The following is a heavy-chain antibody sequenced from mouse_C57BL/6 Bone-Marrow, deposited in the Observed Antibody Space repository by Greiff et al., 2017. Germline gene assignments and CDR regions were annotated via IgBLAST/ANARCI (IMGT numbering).Heavy chain of an antibody. CDR1: GYAFSSYW. CDR2: IYPGDGDT. Sequence: QVQLQQSGAELVKPGASVKISCKASGYAFSSYWMNWVKQRPGKGLEWIGQIYPGDGDTNYNGKFKGKATLTADKSSSTAYMQLSSLTSEDSAVYFCAREVAYYSNYEDAMDYWGQGTSVTVSS. J-gene: IGHJ4*01. V-gene: IGHV1-80*01. D-gene: IGHD2-5*01. CDR3: AREVAYYSNYEDAMDY.